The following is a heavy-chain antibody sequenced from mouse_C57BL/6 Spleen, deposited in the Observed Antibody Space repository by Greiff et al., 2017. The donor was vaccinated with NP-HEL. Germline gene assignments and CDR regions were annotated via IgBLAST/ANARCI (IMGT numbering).Heavy chain of an antibody. D-gene: IGHD1-1*01. CDR3: ARNYYGTTPYYFGY. Sequence: QVQLQQPGAELVRPGSSVKLSCKASGYTFTSYWMHWVKQRPIQGLEWIGNIDPSDSETHYNQKFKDKATLTVDKSSSTAYMQLSSLTSEDSAVYYCARNYYGTTPYYFGYWGQGTTLSVSS. CDR1: GYTFTSYW. J-gene: IGHJ2*01. V-gene: IGHV1-52*01. CDR2: IDPSDSET.